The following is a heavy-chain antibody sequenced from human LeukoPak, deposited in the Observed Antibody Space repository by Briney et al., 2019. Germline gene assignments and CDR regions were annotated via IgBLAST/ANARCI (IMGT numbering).Heavy chain of an antibody. CDR3: ARQGGWGGALSFFDS. CDR1: GFTFSSYW. CDR2: MLYRGST. J-gene: IGHJ4*02. Sequence: GSLRLSCAASGFTFSSYWMHWIRQTPGKGLEWIGSMLYRGSTYYSPSLRGRVIISVDASKNQFFLTLSAVTAADTAVYYCARQGGWGGALSFFDSWGQGTLVTVSS. V-gene: IGHV4-59*08. D-gene: IGHD3-16*01.